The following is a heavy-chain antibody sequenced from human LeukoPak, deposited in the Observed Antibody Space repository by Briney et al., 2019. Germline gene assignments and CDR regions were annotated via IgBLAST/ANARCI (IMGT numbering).Heavy chain of an antibody. Sequence: SETLSLTCTVSGGSISSSDYYWAWIRQTPGKGLEWIGNIYYSGTTYYSPSLKRRITMSIDTSNNHFSLKLTSVTAADTAVYYCATRATWIRPVDYWGQGALVTVSS. CDR2: IYYSGTT. J-gene: IGHJ4*02. CDR3: ATRATWIRPVDY. CDR1: GGSISSSDYY. D-gene: IGHD5-18*01. V-gene: IGHV4-39*02.